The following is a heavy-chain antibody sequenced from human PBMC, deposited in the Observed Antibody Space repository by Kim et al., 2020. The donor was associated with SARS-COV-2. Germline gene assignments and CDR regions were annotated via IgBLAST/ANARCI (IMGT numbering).Heavy chain of an antibody. CDR3: ARKGLTYYDFWSGYGY. D-gene: IGHD3-3*01. Sequence: LKRRVTISVDTSKNQFSLKLSSVTAADTAVYYCARKGLTYYDFWSGYGYWGQGTLVTVSS. V-gene: IGHV4-34*01. J-gene: IGHJ4*02.